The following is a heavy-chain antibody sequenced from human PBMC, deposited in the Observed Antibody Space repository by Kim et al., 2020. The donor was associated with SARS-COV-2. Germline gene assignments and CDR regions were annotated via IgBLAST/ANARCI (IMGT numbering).Heavy chain of an antibody. J-gene: IGHJ6*03. CDR1: GFTFGDYA. CDR2: IRSKAYGGTT. D-gene: IGHD2-2*01. Sequence: GGSLRLSCTASGFTFGDYAMSWVRQAPGKGLEWVGFIRSKAYGGTTEYAASVKGRFTISRDDSKSIAYLQMNSLKTEDTAVYYCTGAYCSSTGCYRPYYYYYYMAVWGKGTTVTVSS. V-gene: IGHV3-49*04. CDR3: TGAYCSSTGCYRPYYYYYYMAV.